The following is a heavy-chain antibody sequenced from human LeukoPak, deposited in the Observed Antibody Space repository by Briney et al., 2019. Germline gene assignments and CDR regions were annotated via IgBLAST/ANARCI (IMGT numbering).Heavy chain of an antibody. CDR3: ARGPYYYDSSGYYRYFDY. CDR2: INHSGST. Sequence: SETLSLTCAVYGVSFSGYYWSWIRQPPGKGLEWIGEINHSGSTNYNPSLKSRVTISVDTSNNQFSLRLSSVTAADTAVYYCARGPYYYDSSGYYRYFDYWGQGTLVTVSS. V-gene: IGHV4-34*01. J-gene: IGHJ4*02. D-gene: IGHD3-22*01. CDR1: GVSFSGYY.